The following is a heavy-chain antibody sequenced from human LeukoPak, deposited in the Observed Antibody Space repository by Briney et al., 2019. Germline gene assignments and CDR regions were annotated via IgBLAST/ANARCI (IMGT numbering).Heavy chain of an antibody. J-gene: IGHJ3*02. V-gene: IGHV4-39*07. CDR1: GDSISSNSDY. CDR3: ARGRQFWSGYFPSGDAFDI. D-gene: IGHD3-3*02. CDR2: IYHRGRT. Sequence: SETLSLTCSVSGDSISSNSDYWGWIRQPPGKGLEWIGNIYHRGRTNYNPSLKSRVTISADTSKNQFSLKLSSVTAADTAVYYCARGRQFWSGYFPSGDAFDIWGQGTMVTVSS.